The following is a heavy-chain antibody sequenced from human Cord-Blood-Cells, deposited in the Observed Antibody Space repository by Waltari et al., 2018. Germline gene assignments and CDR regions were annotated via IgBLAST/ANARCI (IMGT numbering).Heavy chain of an antibody. D-gene: IGHD3-16*01. CDR2: IKQDGSEK. CDR1: GFTFSSYW. CDR3: ARVGGSGLKYYFDY. J-gene: IGHJ4*02. Sequence: EVQLVESGGGLVQPGGSLRLSCAASGFTFSSYWMSWVRQAPGKGLEWVANIKQDGSEKYYVESVKGRFTISRDNAKNSLYLQMNSLRAEDTAVYYCARVGGSGLKYYFDYWGQGTLVTVSS. V-gene: IGHV3-7*01.